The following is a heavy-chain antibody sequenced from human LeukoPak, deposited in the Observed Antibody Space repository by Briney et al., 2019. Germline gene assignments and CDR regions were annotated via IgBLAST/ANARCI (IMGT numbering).Heavy chain of an antibody. CDR2: ISSSSSYI. D-gene: IGHD3-10*01. V-gene: IGHV3-21*01. J-gene: IGHJ4*02. CDR3: ARPNYGPGSYYVN. Sequence: PGGSLRLSCAASGFTFSSYSMNWVRQAPGKGLEWVSSISSSSSYIYYADSVKGRFTISRDNAKNSLYLQMNGLRAEDTAVYYCARPNYGPGSYYVNWGQGTLVTVSS. CDR1: GFTFSSYS.